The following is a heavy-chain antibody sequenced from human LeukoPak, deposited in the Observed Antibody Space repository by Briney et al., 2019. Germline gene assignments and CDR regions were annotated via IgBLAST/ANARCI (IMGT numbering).Heavy chain of an antibody. CDR3: AKSYYDFWSGYYQTSDY. D-gene: IGHD3-3*01. V-gene: IGHV3-30*18. J-gene: IGHJ4*02. CDR2: ISYDGRNK. Sequence: GGSLRLSCGASGFTFSSYGMHWVRQAPGKGLEWVAVISYDGRNKYYADSVKGRFTISRDNSKNTLYLQMNSLRAEDTAVYYCAKSYYDFWSGYYQTSDYWGQGTLVTVSS. CDR1: GFTFSSYG.